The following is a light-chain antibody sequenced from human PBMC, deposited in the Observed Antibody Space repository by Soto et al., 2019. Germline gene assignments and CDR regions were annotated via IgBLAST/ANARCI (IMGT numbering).Light chain of an antibody. Sequence: EIVMTQSPATLSVSPGERATLSCRASQSVSSNLAWYQQKLGQAPRLLIYGASTRATCIPARFSGSGSGTEFTLTISSLQSEDFAVYYWQQYNNWPLTFGGGTRVEIK. CDR2: GAS. CDR1: QSVSSN. V-gene: IGKV3-15*01. J-gene: IGKJ4*01. CDR3: QQYNNWPLT.